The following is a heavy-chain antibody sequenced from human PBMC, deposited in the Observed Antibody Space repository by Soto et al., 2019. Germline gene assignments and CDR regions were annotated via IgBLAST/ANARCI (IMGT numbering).Heavy chain of an antibody. CDR2: IWYDGSNK. J-gene: IGHJ5*02. V-gene: IGHV3-33*01. CDR3: ARDNGIVVVPATHLDNWFDP. Sequence: GGSLRLSCAASGFTFSSYGMQWVRQAPGKGLEWVAVIWYDGSNKYYADSVKGRFTISRDNSKNTLYLQMNSLRAEDTAVYYCARDNGIVVVPATHLDNWFDPWGQGTLVTVSS. D-gene: IGHD2-2*01. CDR1: GFTFSSYG.